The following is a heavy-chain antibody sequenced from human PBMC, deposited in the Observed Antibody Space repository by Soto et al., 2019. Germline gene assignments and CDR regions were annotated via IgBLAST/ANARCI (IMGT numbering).Heavy chain of an antibody. Sequence: GGSLRLSCAASGFTFDDYAMHWVRQAPGKGLEWVSGISWNSGSIGYADSVKGRFTISRDNAKNSLYLQMNSLRAEDTALYYCAKAYSVWSGYREMNAFDIWGQGTMVTVSS. J-gene: IGHJ3*02. CDR1: GFTFDDYA. V-gene: IGHV3-9*01. CDR3: AKAYSVWSGYREMNAFDI. D-gene: IGHD3-3*01. CDR2: ISWNSGSI.